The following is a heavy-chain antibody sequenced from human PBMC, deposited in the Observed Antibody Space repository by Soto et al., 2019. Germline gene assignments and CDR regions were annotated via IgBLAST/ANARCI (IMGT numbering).Heavy chain of an antibody. J-gene: IGHJ3*02. Sequence: GGSLRLSCAASGFTFSSYDMHWVRQATGKGLEWVSAIGTAGDTYYPGSVKGRFTISRENAKNSLYLQMNSLRAGDTAVYYCARRGPKEDAFDIWGQGTMVTVSS. CDR2: IGTAGDT. V-gene: IGHV3-13*04. CDR3: ARRGPKEDAFDI. D-gene: IGHD3-10*01. CDR1: GFTFSSYD.